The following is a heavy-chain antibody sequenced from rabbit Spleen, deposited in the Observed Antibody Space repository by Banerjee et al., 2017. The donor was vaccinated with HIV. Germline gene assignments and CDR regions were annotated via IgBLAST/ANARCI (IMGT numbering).Heavy chain of an antibody. CDR3: ARRSSGVGGGSDL. Sequence: QSLEESGGDLVKPGASLTLTCTASGVSFSSNHYMCWVRQAPGKGLEWIGCIYTGNGGPYYASWVNGRFTISKTSDTVDLKMTSLTGADTATYFCARRSSGVGGGSDLWGPGTLVTVS. CDR1: GVSFSSNHY. J-gene: IGHJ4*01. D-gene: IGHD1-1*01. CDR2: IYTGNGGP. V-gene: IGHV1S40*01.